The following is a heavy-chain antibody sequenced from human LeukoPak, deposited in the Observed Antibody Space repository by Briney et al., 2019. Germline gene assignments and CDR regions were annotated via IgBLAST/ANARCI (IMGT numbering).Heavy chain of an antibody. CDR2: IRQEGSEI. V-gene: IGHV3-7*05. Sequence: PGGSLRLSCAPSGFPFRSHWVACLPHAPERGLEGGANIRQEGSEIYCVDSVKGRFTISRDNAKNSLYLKMNSLRAEDTAVYFCARWRTSNWSEFDYWGQGTLVTVSS. CDR3: ARWRTSNWSEFDY. J-gene: IGHJ4*02. D-gene: IGHD6-13*01. CDR1: GFPFRSHW.